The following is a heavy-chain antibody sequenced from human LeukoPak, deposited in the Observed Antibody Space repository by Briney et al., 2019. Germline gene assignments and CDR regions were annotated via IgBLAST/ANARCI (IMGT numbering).Heavy chain of an antibody. D-gene: IGHD3-22*01. CDR1: GGSLSSYY. CDR2: IYTSGST. J-gene: IGHJ6*03. CDR3: ARVNYYDSSGYYAYYYYMDV. Sequence: SETLSLTCTVSGGSLSSYYWSWIRQPAGKGLEWIGRIYTSGSTNYNPSLKRRVTISVDKSKNQFSLKLSSVTAADTAVYYCARVNYYDSSGYYAYYYYMDVWGKGTTVTVSS. V-gene: IGHV4-4*07.